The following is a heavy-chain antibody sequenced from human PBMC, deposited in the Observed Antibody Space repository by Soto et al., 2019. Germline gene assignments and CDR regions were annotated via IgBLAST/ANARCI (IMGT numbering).Heavy chain of an antibody. D-gene: IGHD3-22*01. CDR3: TRNPSYDTSGPLHYYYGMDI. V-gene: IGHV1-8*01. CDR1: GYIFTSYD. CDR2: MNPNSGNT. J-gene: IGHJ6*02. Sequence: GASVKVSCKASGYIFTSYDVNWVRQAPGQGLEWMGWMNPNSGNTGYVQKFQGRVTMTRDTSISTAYKELSSLRSEDTAVYYCTRNPSYDTSGPLHYYYGMDIWRQGTTVTVSS.